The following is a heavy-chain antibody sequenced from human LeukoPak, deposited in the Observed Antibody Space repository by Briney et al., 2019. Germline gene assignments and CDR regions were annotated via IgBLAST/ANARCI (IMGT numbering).Heavy chain of an antibody. J-gene: IGHJ4*02. V-gene: IGHV4-34*01. D-gene: IGHD1-14*01. Sequence: PSETLSLTCAVYGGSFSGYYWSWIRQPPGKGLDWNGEINHSGSTNYNPSLKSRVTISVDTSKNQFSLKLSSVTAADTAVYYCACPSGNHLYSFDYWGQGTLVTVSS. CDR3: ACPSGNHLYSFDY. CDR2: INHSGST. CDR1: GGSFSGYY.